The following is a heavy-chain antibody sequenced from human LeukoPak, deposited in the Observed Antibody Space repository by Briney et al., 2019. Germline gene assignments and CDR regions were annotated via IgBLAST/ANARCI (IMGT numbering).Heavy chain of an antibody. J-gene: IGHJ4*02. CDR1: GFTFDDYY. CDR3: ARESVVVVAATSELDY. V-gene: IGHV3-11*04. Sequence: GGSLRLSCAASGFTFDDYYMSWIRQAPGKGLEWISYISSSGTTIYYADSVKGRFTISRDNSKNTLYLQMNSLRAEDTAVYYCARESVVVVAATSELDYWGQGTLVTVSS. CDR2: ISSSGTTI. D-gene: IGHD2-15*01.